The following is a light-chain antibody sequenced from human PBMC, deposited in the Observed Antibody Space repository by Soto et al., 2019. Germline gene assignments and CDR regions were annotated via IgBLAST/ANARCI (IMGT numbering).Light chain of an antibody. Sequence: EILLTQSPGTLSLSPGERATLSCRASQSVSENYLAWYQQKPGQAPRLLVSAASSRATGIPDRFSGSGSGTDFTLTISRLEPEDFVVYYCQQYGSSPWTFGQGTKVEIK. V-gene: IGKV3-20*01. CDR3: QQYGSSPWT. CDR2: AAS. J-gene: IGKJ1*01. CDR1: QSVSENY.